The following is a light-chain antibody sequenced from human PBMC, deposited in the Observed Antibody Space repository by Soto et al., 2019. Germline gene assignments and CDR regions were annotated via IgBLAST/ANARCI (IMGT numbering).Light chain of an antibody. CDR2: GAS. CDR1: QSVWGNY. J-gene: IGKJ4*01. CDR3: QQYGSSPGA. Sequence: ETVLTQSPGTLSLSPGERATLSCRASQSVWGNYLAWYQQKPGQAPRLLIYGASSRPGGIPDRFNGSGSGTDFTLTISRLEPEDFALYYCQQYGSSPGAFGGGTKVEVK. V-gene: IGKV3-20*01.